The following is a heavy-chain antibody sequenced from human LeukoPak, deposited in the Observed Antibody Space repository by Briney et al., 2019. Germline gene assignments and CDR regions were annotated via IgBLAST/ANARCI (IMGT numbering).Heavy chain of an antibody. CDR3: ARGKLGYCSGGSCGGLD. V-gene: IGHV3-13*04. CDR2: IGTAGDK. J-gene: IGHJ4*02. Sequence: GRCLRLACAAAAFTFSSYDIHCVSQATRKGLEWVSAIGTAGDKYYPGSVKGRFTISRENAKNSLYLQMNSLRAGDTAVYDCARGKLGYCSGGSCGGLDWGQGTLVTVSS. D-gene: IGHD2-15*01. CDR1: AFTFSSYD.